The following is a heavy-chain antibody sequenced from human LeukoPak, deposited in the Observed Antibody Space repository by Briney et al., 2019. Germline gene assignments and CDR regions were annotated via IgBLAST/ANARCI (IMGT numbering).Heavy chain of an antibody. Sequence: SETLSLTCTVSGGSINSYYWSWIRQPPGKGLQWIGCIHYSGSTNYNPSLKSRVTISVKTSKNQFSLKLRSVTAADTAVYYCARVTGYTIEDYFDYWGQGTLVTVSS. CDR2: IHYSGST. D-gene: IGHD3-9*01. CDR3: ARVTGYTIEDYFDY. V-gene: IGHV4-59*01. J-gene: IGHJ4*02. CDR1: GGSINSYY.